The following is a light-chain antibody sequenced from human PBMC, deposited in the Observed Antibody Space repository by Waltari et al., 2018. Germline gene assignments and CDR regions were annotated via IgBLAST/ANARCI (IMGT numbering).Light chain of an antibody. CDR2: GVS. CDR3: SSFTSTNTWV. V-gene: IGLV2-14*03. CDR1: GSDIGGYNY. Sequence: QSALTQPASVSGSPGPAITISCPGTGSDIGGYNYVSWYQQHPGKAPKLLIYGVSIRFSGVSNRFSGPKSGYAASLTISGLQAEDEAHYYCSSFTSTNTWVFGGGTKLTVL. J-gene: IGLJ3*02.